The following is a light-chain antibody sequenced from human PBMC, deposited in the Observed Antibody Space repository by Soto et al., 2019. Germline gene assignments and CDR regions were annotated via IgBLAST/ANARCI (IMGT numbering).Light chain of an antibody. Sequence: QSALTQPASVSGSPGQSITISCTGTSSDVGGYKLVSWYQQHPGAAPKLIIYEGSKRPSGVSIRFSASRSGNTASLTISGLQAEGESDYYCCSYGGSSTYVFGTGTKVTVL. CDR3: CSYGGSSTYV. J-gene: IGLJ1*01. CDR2: EGS. V-gene: IGLV2-23*01. CDR1: SSDVGGYKL.